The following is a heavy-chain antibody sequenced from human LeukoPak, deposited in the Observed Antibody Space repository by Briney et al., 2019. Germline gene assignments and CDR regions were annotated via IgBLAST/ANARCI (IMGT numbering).Heavy chain of an antibody. V-gene: IGHV1-18*01. Sequence: ASVKVSCKASGYTFTSYGVAWLRQVPGQGLEWMGWVRPYNGDTKYEQSLQGRVTLTTDTSTSTAYMELRSLRSDDTAVYYCAVTYSSSWFDPWGQGTLVTVSS. J-gene: IGHJ5*02. CDR1: GYTFTSYG. D-gene: IGHD6-13*01. CDR2: VRPYNGDT. CDR3: AVTYSSSWFDP.